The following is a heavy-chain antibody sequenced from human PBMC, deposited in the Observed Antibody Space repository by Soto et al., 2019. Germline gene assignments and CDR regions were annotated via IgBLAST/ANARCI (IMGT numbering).Heavy chain of an antibody. J-gene: IGHJ4*02. D-gene: IGHD3-16*01. CDR1: GGSISSGGYY. V-gene: IGHV4-31*01. CDR2: IYYSGST. Sequence: QVQLQESGPGLVKPSQTLSLTCTVSGGSISSGGYYWSWIRKHPGKGLEWIGSIYYSGSTYYNPSLKGAVTISLDTSKNQLSLKLSSVTAAYTAVYCCARGVLHWGQGTLVTVSS. CDR3: ARGVLH.